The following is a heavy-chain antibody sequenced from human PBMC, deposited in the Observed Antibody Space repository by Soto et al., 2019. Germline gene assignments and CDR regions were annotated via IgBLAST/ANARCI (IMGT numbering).Heavy chain of an antibody. CDR2: ISSSGSTI. J-gene: IGHJ4*02. CDR3: ARAPRTYYDILTGYYYVERYFDY. Sequence: GGSLRRSCAASGFTFSSYEMNWGRQAPGKGLEWVSYISSSGSTIYYADSVKGRFTISRDNAKNSLYLQMNSLRAEDTAVYYCARAPRTYYDILTGYYYVERYFDYWGQGPLVTVSS. CDR1: GFTFSSYE. V-gene: IGHV3-48*03. D-gene: IGHD3-9*01.